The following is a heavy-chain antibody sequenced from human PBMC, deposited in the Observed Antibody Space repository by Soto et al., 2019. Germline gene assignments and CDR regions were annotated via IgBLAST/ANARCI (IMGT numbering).Heavy chain of an antibody. D-gene: IGHD3-3*01. CDR3: AKAIYDFWYYYGMDV. J-gene: IGHJ6*02. CDR2: ISYDGSNK. V-gene: IGHV3-30*18. Sequence: GGSLRLSCAASGFTFSSYGMHWVRQAPGKGLEWVAVISYDGSNKYYADSVKGRFTISRDNSKNTLYLQMNSLRAEDTAVYYCAKAIYDFWYYYGMDVWGQGTTVTVSS. CDR1: GFTFSSYG.